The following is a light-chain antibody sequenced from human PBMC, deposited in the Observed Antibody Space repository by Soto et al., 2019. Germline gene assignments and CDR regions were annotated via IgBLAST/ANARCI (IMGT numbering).Light chain of an antibody. Sequence: DIQITQSTSSLSASVGDRVTITCEESQGIKQYLNWYQKKPGKAPNLLIYDTSVLETGVPSRFSGSGYGTDFTFTISSLQPEDIGTYYCQQYDNLPITFGQGTRLEV. V-gene: IGKV1-33*01. J-gene: IGKJ5*01. CDR3: QQYDNLPIT. CDR2: DTS. CDR1: QGIKQY.